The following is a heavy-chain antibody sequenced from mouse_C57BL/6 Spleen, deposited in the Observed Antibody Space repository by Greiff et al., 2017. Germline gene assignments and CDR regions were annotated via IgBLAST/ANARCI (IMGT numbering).Heavy chain of an antibody. Sequence: EVKLEESGPGLVKPSQSLSLTCSVTGYSITSGYYWNWIRQFPGNKLEWMGYISYDGSNNYNPSLKNRISITRDTSKNQFFLKLNSVTTEDTATYYCAREITTSAWFAYWGQGTLVTVSA. CDR1: GYSITSGYY. CDR3: AREITTSAWFAY. J-gene: IGHJ3*01. CDR2: ISYDGSN. D-gene: IGHD1-1*01. V-gene: IGHV3-6*01.